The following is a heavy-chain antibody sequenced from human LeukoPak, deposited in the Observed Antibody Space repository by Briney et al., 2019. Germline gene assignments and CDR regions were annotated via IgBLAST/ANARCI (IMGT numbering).Heavy chain of an antibody. V-gene: IGHV3-11*01. CDR2: ISSSGSTI. D-gene: IGHD3-22*01. CDR3: ARTYYYDSSGYYHH. CDR1: GFTFSDYY. Sequence: GGSLRLSCAASGFTFSDYYMSWIRQAPGKGLEWVSYISSSGSTIYYADSVKGRFTISRDNAKNSLYLQMNSLRAEDTAVYYCARTYYYDSSGYYHHWGQGTLVTVSS. J-gene: IGHJ4*02.